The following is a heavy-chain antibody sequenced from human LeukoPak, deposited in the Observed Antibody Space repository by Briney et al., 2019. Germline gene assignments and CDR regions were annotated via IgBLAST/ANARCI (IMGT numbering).Heavy chain of an antibody. Sequence: GESLKISCKGSGYIFANYWISWVRQMPGKGLEWMGRIDPSDSYTNYSPSFQGHVTISADKSISTAYLQWSSLKASDTAMYYCARLSGYYGSGSYEYYFDYWGQGTLVTVSS. CDR3: ARLSGYYGSGSYEYYFDY. CDR1: GYIFANYW. D-gene: IGHD3-10*01. CDR2: IDPSDSYT. V-gene: IGHV5-10-1*01. J-gene: IGHJ4*02.